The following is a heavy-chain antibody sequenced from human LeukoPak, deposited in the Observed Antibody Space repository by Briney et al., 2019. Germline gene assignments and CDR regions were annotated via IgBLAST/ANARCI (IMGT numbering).Heavy chain of an antibody. CDR2: ISYDGSNK. Sequence: GRSLRLSCAASGFTFSSYAMHWVRQAPGKGLEWVAVISYDGSNKYYADSVKGRFTISRDNSKNTLYLQVNSLRAEDTAVYYWAKDLVVAGTGNWVDLWGQGTLVTVSS. D-gene: IGHD6-19*01. CDR3: AKDLVVAGTGNWVDL. J-gene: IGHJ5*02. V-gene: IGHV3-30*04. CDR1: GFTFSSYA.